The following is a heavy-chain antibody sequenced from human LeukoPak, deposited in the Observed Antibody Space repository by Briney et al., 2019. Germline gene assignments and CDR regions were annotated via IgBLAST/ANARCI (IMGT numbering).Heavy chain of an antibody. CDR2: IIPILGIA. Sequence: SVKVSCKASGGTFSSYAISWVRQAPGQGLEWMGRIIPILGIANYAQKFRGRVTITADKSTSTAYMELSSLRSEDTAVYYCARWGRGYCSGGSCTEYFQHWGQGTLVTVSS. V-gene: IGHV1-69*04. J-gene: IGHJ1*01. D-gene: IGHD2-15*01. CDR1: GGTFSSYA. CDR3: ARWGRGYCSGGSCTEYFQH.